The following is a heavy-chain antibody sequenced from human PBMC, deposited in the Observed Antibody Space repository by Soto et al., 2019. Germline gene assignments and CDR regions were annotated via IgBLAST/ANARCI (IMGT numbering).Heavy chain of an antibody. V-gene: IGHV4-38-2*01. CDR2: IYHAGSV. Sequence: PSETLSLTCAVSDYSIASGYYWAWIRQSPGKGLEWIGSIYHAGSVYYNPSLNSRVAVSLDTSKNHFSLKLTSVTAADTAVYYCARTFDYYGMDVWGQGTTVTVSS. J-gene: IGHJ6*02. CDR1: DYSIASGYY. CDR3: ARTFDYYGMDV.